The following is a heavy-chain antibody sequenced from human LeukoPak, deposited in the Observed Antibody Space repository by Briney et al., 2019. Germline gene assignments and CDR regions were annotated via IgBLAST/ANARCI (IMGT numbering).Heavy chain of an antibody. Sequence: PSGTLSLACAVSGGSISSSNWWSWVRQPPGKGLEWIGEIYHSGSTNYNPSLKSRVTISVDKSKNQFSLKLSSVTAADTAVYYCVSTAYNDFWSGRPGYFDYWGQGALVTVSS. CDR3: VSTAYNDFWSGRPGYFDY. D-gene: IGHD3-3*01. V-gene: IGHV4-4*02. CDR1: GGSISSSNW. CDR2: IYHSGST. J-gene: IGHJ4*02.